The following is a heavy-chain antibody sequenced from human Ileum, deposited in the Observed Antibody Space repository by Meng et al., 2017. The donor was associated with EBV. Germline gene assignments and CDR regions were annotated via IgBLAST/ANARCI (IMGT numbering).Heavy chain of an antibody. CDR2: IYHHGTT. V-gene: IGHV4-4*02. CDR1: GGSIISSKW. D-gene: IGHD3-22*01. Sequence: QVQAQESGPRLVKPSGTVSLTCAVSGGSIISSKWWSWVRQSPGTGLEWIGEIYHHGTTNYNPSLKSRVTISVDTSKNKFFLNLTSLTAADTAVYYCARLDSSGYYFGGWFDPWGQGILVTVSS. J-gene: IGHJ5*02. CDR3: ARLDSSGYYFGGWFDP.